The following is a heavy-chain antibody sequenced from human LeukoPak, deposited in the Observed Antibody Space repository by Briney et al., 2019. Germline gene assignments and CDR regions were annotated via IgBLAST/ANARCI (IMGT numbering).Heavy chain of an antibody. V-gene: IGHV1-8*01. Sequence: GASVKVPCKASGYTFTTYDITWVRQATGQGLEWMGWMNPDSGDAAYAQKFQGRVAMTRDTSISTAYMELSSLGSEDTAVYYCARGLGDYYDTSGYYYAVPAHWGQGTLVTVSS. J-gene: IGHJ4*02. D-gene: IGHD3-22*01. CDR1: GYTFTTYD. CDR3: ARGLGDYYDTSGYYYAVPAH. CDR2: MNPDSGDA.